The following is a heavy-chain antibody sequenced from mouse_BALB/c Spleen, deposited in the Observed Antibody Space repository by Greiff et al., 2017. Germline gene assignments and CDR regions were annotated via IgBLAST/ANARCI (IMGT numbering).Heavy chain of an antibody. J-gene: IGHJ3*01. V-gene: IGHV5-6-2*01. CDR3: ARGDYGGFAY. CDR2: INSNGGST. Sequence: EVKVEESGGGLVKLGGSLKLSCAASGFTFSSYYMSWVRQTPEKRLELVAAINSNGGSTYYPDTVKGRFTISRDNAKNTLYLQMSSLKSEDTALYYCARGDYGGFAYWGQGTLVTVSA. D-gene: IGHD1-1*01. CDR1: GFTFSSYY.